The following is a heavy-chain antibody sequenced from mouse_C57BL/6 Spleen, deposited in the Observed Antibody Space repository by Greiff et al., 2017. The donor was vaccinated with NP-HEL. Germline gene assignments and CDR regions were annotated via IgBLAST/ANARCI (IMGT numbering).Heavy chain of an antibody. CDR3: AREGDSSGFCFDY. D-gene: IGHD3-2*02. CDR2: IHPNSGST. J-gene: IGHJ2*01. V-gene: IGHV1-64*01. CDR1: GYTFTSYW. Sequence: QVQLKQPGAELVKPGASVKLSCKASGYTFTSYWMHWVKQRPGQGLEWIGMIHPNSGSTNYNEKFKSKATLTVDKSSSTAYMQLSSLTSEDSAVYYCAREGDSSGFCFDYWGQGTTLTVSS.